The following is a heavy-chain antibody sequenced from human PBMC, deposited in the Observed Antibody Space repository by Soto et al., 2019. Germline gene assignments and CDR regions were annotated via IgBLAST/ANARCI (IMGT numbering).Heavy chain of an antibody. CDR1: GFTFSSYG. Sequence: PGGSLRLSCAASGFTFSSYGMHWVRQAPGKGLEWVAVISYDGSNKYYADSVKGRFTISRDNSKNTLYLQMNSLRAEDTAVYYCAKDDCSSTSCYRYYYYYYGMDVWGQGTTVTVSS. CDR2: ISYDGSNK. J-gene: IGHJ6*02. V-gene: IGHV3-30*18. D-gene: IGHD2-2*01. CDR3: AKDDCSSTSCYRYYYYYYGMDV.